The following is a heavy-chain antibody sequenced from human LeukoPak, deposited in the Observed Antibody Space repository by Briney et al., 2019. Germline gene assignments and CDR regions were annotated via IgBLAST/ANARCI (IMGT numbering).Heavy chain of an antibody. V-gene: IGHV1-18*01. J-gene: IGHJ4*02. CDR1: GYTFTSYG. CDR2: ISTYNGNT. D-gene: IGHD2-8*01. CDR3: ARDPPGVRYGRPVFDF. Sequence: ASVKVSCKASGYTFTSYGITWVRQAPGQGLEWMGWISTYNGNTNYAQNLQGRVTMTTDTSTSTAYMELRSLRSDDTAVYYCARDPPGVRYGRPVFDFWGQGTLVTVSS.